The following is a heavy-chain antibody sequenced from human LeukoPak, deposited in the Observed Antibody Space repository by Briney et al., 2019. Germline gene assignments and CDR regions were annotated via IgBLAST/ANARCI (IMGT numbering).Heavy chain of an antibody. V-gene: IGHV4-4*07. Sequence: PSETLSLTCTLSGGSISSYYWSWIRPHAGKGREWIGRIYTSGSTNYNPPLQSRATISVDTSKNQFSLKLSSVTAADTAVYYCARVGAHDAFDIWGQGTMVTVSS. CDR2: IYTSGST. CDR3: ARVGAHDAFDI. J-gene: IGHJ3*02. D-gene: IGHD3-16*01. CDR1: GGSISSYY.